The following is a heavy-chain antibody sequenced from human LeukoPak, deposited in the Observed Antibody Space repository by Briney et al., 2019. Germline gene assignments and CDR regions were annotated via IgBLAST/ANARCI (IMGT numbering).Heavy chain of an antibody. CDR2: ISSSSHTI. J-gene: IGHJ4*02. CDR3: ASTAGYFNY. V-gene: IGHV3-48*01. D-gene: IGHD3-22*01. Sequence: PGGSLRLSXAASGFTFRSYSMNWVRQVPGKGLEWISYISSSSHTIYYEDSVRGRFTISRDNAKNSLHLQMNSLRAEDTGIYYCASTAGYFNYWGQGTLVTVSS. CDR1: GFTFRSYS.